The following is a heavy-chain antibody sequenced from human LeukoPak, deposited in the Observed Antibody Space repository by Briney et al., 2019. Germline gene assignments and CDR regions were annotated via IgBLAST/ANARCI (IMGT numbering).Heavy chain of an antibody. V-gene: IGHV4-61*02. CDR1: GDSISSGDYY. CDR2: ISSSGST. CDR3: AREEALGSGSFDY. Sequence: SETLSLTCTVSGDSISSGDYYWSRIRQPAGKGLEWIGRISSSGSTNYNPSLKSRVTISVDTSKNQFSLKLSSVTAADTAVYYCAREEALGSGSFDYWGREPWSPSPQ. J-gene: IGHJ4*02. D-gene: IGHD1-26*01.